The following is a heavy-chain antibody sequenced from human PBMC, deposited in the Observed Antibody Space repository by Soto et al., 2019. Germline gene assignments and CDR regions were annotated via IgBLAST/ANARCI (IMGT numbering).Heavy chain of an antibody. J-gene: IGHJ4*02. Sequence: QVTLKESGPVLVKPTETLTLTCTVSGFSLSHARMGVSWIRQPPGKALEWLAHIFSTDEKSYSTSLKTRLTTYKDTSKSQVVLTMTNMDPVDTATYYCARIGEWDTPAPTPHWGQGTLVTVSS. CDR3: ARIGEWDTPAPTPH. V-gene: IGHV2-26*01. D-gene: IGHD1-26*01. CDR1: GFSLSHARMG. CDR2: IFSTDEK.